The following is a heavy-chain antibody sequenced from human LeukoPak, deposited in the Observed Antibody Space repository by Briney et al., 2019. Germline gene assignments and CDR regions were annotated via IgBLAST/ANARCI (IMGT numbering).Heavy chain of an antibody. Sequence: ASVKVSCKAPGYTFTGYYMHWVRQAPGQGLEWMGWINPNSGGTNYAQKFQGRVTMTRDTSISTAYMELSRLRSDDTAVYYCARGRVTVASDWYFDLWGRGTLVTVSS. D-gene: IGHD5-12*01. V-gene: IGHV1-2*02. J-gene: IGHJ2*01. CDR2: INPNSGGT. CDR3: ARGRVTVASDWYFDL. CDR1: GYTFTGYY.